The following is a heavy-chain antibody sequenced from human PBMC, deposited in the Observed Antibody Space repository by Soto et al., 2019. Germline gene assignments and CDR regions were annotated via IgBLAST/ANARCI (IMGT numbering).Heavy chain of an antibody. D-gene: IGHD2-2*02. J-gene: IGHJ6*02. Sequence: SETLSLTCAVYGGSFSGYYWSWIRQPPGKGLEWIGEINHSGSTNYNPSLKSRVTISVDTSKNQFSLKLSSVTAADTAVYHCARDSLGYCSSTSCYNYYYYGMDVWGQGTTVTVSS. CDR2: INHSGST. CDR1: GGSFSGYY. CDR3: ARDSLGYCSSTSCYNYYYYGMDV. V-gene: IGHV4-34*01.